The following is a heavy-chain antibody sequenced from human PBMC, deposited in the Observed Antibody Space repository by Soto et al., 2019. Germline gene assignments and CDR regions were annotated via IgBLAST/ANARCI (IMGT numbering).Heavy chain of an antibody. CDR3: TRHEATVTSHDAFDI. CDR1: EGTFSAPA. J-gene: IGHJ3*02. V-gene: IGHV3-73*01. Sequence: PLRSQRLSCAASEGTFSAPAMRWVRQDSGKGLEWVGRIRSKANSYATAYAASVKGRFTISRDDSKNTAYLQMNSLKTEDTAVYYCTRHEATVTSHDAFDIWGQGIMVTV. D-gene: IGHD4-17*01. CDR2: IRSKANSYAT.